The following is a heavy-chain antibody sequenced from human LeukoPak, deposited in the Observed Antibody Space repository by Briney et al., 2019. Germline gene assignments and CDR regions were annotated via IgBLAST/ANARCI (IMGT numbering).Heavy chain of an antibody. CDR2: INHSGST. CDR3: ASLGTYCSGGSCYSFDY. J-gene: IGHJ4*02. D-gene: IGHD2-15*01. V-gene: IGHV4-39*07. CDR1: GGSISSGGYY. Sequence: SETLSLTCTVSGGSISSGGYYWSWIRQPPGKGLEWIGEINHSGSTNYNPSLKSRVTISVDTSKNQLSLKLSSVTAADTAVYYCASLGTYCSGGSCYSFDYWGQGTLVTVS.